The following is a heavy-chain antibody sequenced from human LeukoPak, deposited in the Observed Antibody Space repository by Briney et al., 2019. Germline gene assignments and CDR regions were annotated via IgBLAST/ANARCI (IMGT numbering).Heavy chain of an antibody. J-gene: IGHJ3*02. CDR1: GYSFTSYW. D-gene: IGHD3-22*01. CDR2: IYPGDSDT. Sequence: GEPLQFSCKGSGYSFTSYWIGWVRQMPGKGLEWMGIIYPGDSDTRYSPSFQGQVTISADTSITTAYLQWSSLMASDTAMYYCARRVVTYYDSSAPSYDAFDIWGQGTMVTVSS. CDR3: ARRVVTYYDSSAPSYDAFDI. V-gene: IGHV5-51*01.